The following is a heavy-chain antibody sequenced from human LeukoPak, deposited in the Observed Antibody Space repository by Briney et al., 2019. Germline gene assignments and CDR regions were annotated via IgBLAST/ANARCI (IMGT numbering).Heavy chain of an antibody. D-gene: IGHD6-13*01. CDR3: ARLRKNSGWYEAHYYYVMDV. V-gene: IGHV4-34*01. CDR2: INHSGST. CDR1: GGSFSGYY. J-gene: IGHJ6*02. Sequence: PSETLSLTCAVYGGSFSGYYWSWIRQPPGKGLEWIGEINHSGSTNYNPSLKSRVTISVDTSKNQFSLRLGSVTAADTAVYYCARLRKNSGWYEAHYYYVMDVWGQGTTVTVSS.